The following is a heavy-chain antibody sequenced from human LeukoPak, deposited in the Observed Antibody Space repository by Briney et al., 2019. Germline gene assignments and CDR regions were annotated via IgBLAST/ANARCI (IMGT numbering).Heavy chain of an antibody. Sequence: SGGSLRLSCAASRFTFSRYEMNWARQAPGKALEGVSYISSSGSTIYYADSVKGRFTISRDNASNSLYLQMNSLRAEDTAVYYCARKQLVRGENYYYYGMDVWGKGTTVTVSS. V-gene: IGHV3-48*03. CDR1: RFTFSRYE. J-gene: IGHJ6*04. D-gene: IGHD6-13*01. CDR3: ARKQLVRGENYYYYGMDV. CDR2: ISSSGSTI.